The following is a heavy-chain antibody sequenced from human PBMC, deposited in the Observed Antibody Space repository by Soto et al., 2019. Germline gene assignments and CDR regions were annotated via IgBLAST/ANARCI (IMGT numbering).Heavy chain of an antibody. D-gene: IGHD6-19*01. V-gene: IGHV3-23*01. CDR1: GFTFNSYA. J-gene: IGHJ4*02. CDR2: ISDIGGTT. CDR3: AREYSSAWKTVDY. Sequence: ESGGGLVPPGRSLRLSCAASGFTFNSYAVSWVRQAPGKGLEWVSAISDIGGTTYYADSVKGRFTISRDNSKNSLYLQMNSLRAEDTAVYYCAREYSSAWKTVDYWGQGTLVTVSS.